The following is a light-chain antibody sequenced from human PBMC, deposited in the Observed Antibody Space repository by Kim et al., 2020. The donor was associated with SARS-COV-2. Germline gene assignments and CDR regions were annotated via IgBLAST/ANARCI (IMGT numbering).Light chain of an antibody. J-gene: IGLJ3*02. Sequence: SSELTQDPAVSVALGQTVRITCQGDSLRSYYASWYQQKPGQAPVLVIYGKNNRPSAIPDRFSGSNSGNTASLTITGAQAEDEADYYCNSRDSSGNHWVFG. V-gene: IGLV3-19*01. CDR3: NSRDSSGNHWV. CDR1: SLRSYY. CDR2: GKN.